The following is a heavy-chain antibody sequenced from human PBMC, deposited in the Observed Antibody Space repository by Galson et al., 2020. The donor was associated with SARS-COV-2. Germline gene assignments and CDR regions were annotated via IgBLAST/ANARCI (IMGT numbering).Heavy chain of an antibody. CDR2: INHSGST. CDR3: ARLTKRWLQLALRNYYYMDV. Sequence: SETLSLTCAVYGGSFSGYYSSWIRQPPGKGLEWIGEINHSGSTNYNPSLKSRVTISVDTSKNQFSLKLSSVTAADTAVYYCARLTKRWLQLALRNYYYMDVWGKGTTVTVSS. CDR1: GGSFSGYY. J-gene: IGHJ6*03. D-gene: IGHD5-12*01. V-gene: IGHV4-34*01.